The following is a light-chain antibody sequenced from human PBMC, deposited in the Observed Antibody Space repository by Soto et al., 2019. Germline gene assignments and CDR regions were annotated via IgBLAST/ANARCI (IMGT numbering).Light chain of an antibody. CDR2: GAS. Sequence: EIVLTQSPGTLSLSPGERATLSCRASQSVSSSYLAWYQQKPGQAPRLLSYGASSRATGIPDRVSGSGSGTDFTRTISRLEPEDLAVYYCQHYGSSPWTVGLGTKVEIK. V-gene: IGKV3-20*01. CDR3: QHYGSSPWT. CDR1: QSVSSSY. J-gene: IGKJ1*01.